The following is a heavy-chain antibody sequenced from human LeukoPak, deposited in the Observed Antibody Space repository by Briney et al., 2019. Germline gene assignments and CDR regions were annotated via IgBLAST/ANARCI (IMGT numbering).Heavy chain of an antibody. CDR3: ARDPIITMVRGVTHP. D-gene: IGHD3-10*01. V-gene: IGHV3-21*01. CDR2: ISSSSSYI. CDR1: GFTFSSYS. J-gene: IGHJ5*02. Sequence: GGSLRLSCAASGFTFSSYSMNWVRQAPGKGLEWVSSISSSSSYIYYADSVKGRFTISRDNAKNSLYLQMNSLRAEDTAVYYCARDPIITMVRGVTHPWGQGTLVTVSS.